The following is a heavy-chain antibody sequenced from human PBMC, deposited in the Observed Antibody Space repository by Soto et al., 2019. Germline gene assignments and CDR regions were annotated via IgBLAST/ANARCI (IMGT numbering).Heavy chain of an antibody. D-gene: IGHD2-21*02. CDR3: ARFGKGDSNWFDP. Sequence: ASVKVSCKASGYTFTGYYMHWVRQAPGQGLEWMGWINPNSGGTNYTQKFQGRVTMTRDTSISTAYMELSRLRSDDTAVYYCARFGKGDSNWFDPWGQGTLVTVSS. J-gene: IGHJ5*02. V-gene: IGHV1-2*02. CDR1: GYTFTGYY. CDR2: INPNSGGT.